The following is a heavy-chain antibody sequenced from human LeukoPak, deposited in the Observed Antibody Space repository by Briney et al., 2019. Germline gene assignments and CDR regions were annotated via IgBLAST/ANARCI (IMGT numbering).Heavy chain of an antibody. CDR3: ARTNSYGYDY. J-gene: IGHJ4*02. Sequence: GGSLRLSCAASGFTFSTYWMTWVRQAPGKGLEWVANIKEDGSAKSHVDSVKGRFTISRDNAKNSLNLQMNSLRAEDTAVYYCARTNSYGYDYWGQGTLVTVSS. D-gene: IGHD5-18*01. V-gene: IGHV3-7*05. CDR2: IKEDGSAK. CDR1: GFTFSTYW.